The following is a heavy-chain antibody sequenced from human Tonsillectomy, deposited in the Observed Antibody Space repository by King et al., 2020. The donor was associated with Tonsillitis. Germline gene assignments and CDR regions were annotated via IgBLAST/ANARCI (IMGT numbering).Heavy chain of an antibody. CDR3: ARGGSASFFVDAFDI. J-gene: IGHJ3*02. CDR1: GGSISSNY. D-gene: IGHD1-26*01. V-gene: IGHV4-59*01. CDR2: MYYTGSA. Sequence: VQLQESGPGLVKPSETLSLTCTVSGGSISSNYWIWIQQPPGKALECIGYMYYTGSANYNPSLKSRVTMSVDTSKNQFSLKLSSLTAADTAVYFCARGGSASFFVDAFDIWGQGTMVTVSS.